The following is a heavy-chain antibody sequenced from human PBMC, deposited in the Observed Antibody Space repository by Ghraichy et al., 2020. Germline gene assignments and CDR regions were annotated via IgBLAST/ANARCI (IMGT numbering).Heavy chain of an antibody. Sequence: LNISCTVSGGSVSSGSYYWSWIRQPPGKGLEWIGYIYYSGSTNYNPSLKSRVTISVDTSKNQFSLKLSSVTAADTAVYYCARQWPVSSFDYWGQGTLVTVSS. J-gene: IGHJ4*02. CDR3: ARQWPVSSFDY. V-gene: IGHV4-61*01. CDR2: IYYSGST. D-gene: IGHD6-19*01. CDR1: GGSVSSGSYY.